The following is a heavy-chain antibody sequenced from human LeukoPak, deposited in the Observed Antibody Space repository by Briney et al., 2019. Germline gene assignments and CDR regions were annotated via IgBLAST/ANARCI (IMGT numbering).Heavy chain of an antibody. V-gene: IGHV1-8*03. J-gene: IGHJ4*02. CDR1: GYTFTSYD. CDR2: MNPNSGNT. Sequence: GASVKVSCKASGYTFTSYDINRVRQATGQGLEWMGWMNPNSGNTGYAQKFQGRVTITRNTSISTAYMELSSLRSEDTAVYYCARSDRFWSGYPPPTGFHYWGQGTLVTVSS. D-gene: IGHD3-3*01. CDR3: ARSDRFWSGYPPPTGFHY.